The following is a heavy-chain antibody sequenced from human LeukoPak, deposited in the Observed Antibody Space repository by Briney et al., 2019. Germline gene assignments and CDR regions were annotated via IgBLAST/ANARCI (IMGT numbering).Heavy chain of an antibody. CDR3: ARGEHDYGDYWFDP. V-gene: IGHV4-61*01. J-gene: IGHJ5*02. CDR2: IYYSGST. CDR1: GGSISSSSYY. D-gene: IGHD4-17*01. Sequence: PSEALSLTCTVSGGSISSSSYYWSWIRQPPGKGLEWIGYIYYSGSTNYNPSLKSRVTISVDTSKNQFSLKLSSVTAADTAVYYCARGEHDYGDYWFDPWGQGTLVTVSS.